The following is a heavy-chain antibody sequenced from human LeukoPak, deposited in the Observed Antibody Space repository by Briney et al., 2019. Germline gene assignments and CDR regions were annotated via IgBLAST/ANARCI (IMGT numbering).Heavy chain of an antibody. CDR3: VREVRDDYSYDWSFDL. CDR1: AFTFSSSD. CDR2: LVAGSDI. D-gene: IGHD4-11*01. Sequence: PSGSLRFSGAASAFTFSSSDMHWLPQGSGEDLEWVSALVAGSDIYYPDSVKGRFTISRENAKNSLYLQMNSLRVEDTAVYYCVREVRDDYSYDWSFDLWGRGTLVTVSS. J-gene: IGHJ2*01. V-gene: IGHV3-13*01.